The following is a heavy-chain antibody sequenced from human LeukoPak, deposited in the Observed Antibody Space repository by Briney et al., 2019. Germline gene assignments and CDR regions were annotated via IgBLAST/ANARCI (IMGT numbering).Heavy chain of an antibody. D-gene: IGHD6-6*01. Sequence: ASVKVSCKASGGTFSSYAISWVRQAPGQGLEWMGRINPNSGGTNYAQKFQGRVTMTRDTSISTAYMELSRLRSDDTAVYYCARGLPRARPIQDWGQGTLVTVSS. CDR3: ARGLPRARPIQD. CDR2: INPNSGGT. CDR1: GGTFSSYA. V-gene: IGHV1-2*06. J-gene: IGHJ4*02.